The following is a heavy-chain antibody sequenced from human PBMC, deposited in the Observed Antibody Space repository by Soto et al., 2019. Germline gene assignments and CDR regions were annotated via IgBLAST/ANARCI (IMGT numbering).Heavy chain of an antibody. CDR2: STHTGNT. J-gene: IGHJ4*02. Sequence: QVRLVQSGPEVKKPGASVKVSCKTSGYAFPHYVINWVRQAPGHGLEWMGFSTHTGNTNYAQNFQGRVVLTTDTSTFTAYMEVMSLRSDDTAVYYCARSGEHPLDYWGQGTPVTVSS. CDR3: ARSGEHPLDY. D-gene: IGHD1-26*01. V-gene: IGHV1-18*01. CDR1: GYAFPHYV.